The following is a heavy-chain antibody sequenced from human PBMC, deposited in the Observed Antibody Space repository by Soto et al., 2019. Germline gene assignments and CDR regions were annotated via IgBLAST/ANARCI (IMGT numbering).Heavy chain of an antibody. CDR2: IYYSGST. D-gene: IGHD2-15*01. V-gene: IGHV4-31*03. J-gene: IGHJ4*02. Sequence: SETLSLTCTVSGGSISSGGYYWSWIRQHPGKGLEWIGYIYYSGSTYYNPSLKSRVTISVDTSKNQFSLELSSVTAADTAVYYCARSIVVVVAAISNYFDYWGQGTLVTVSS. CDR1: GGSISSGGYY. CDR3: ARSIVVVVAAISNYFDY.